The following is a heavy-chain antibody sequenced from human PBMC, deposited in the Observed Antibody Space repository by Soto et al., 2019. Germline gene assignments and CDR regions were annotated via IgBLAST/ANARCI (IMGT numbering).Heavy chain of an antibody. CDR1: GGSISSGGYY. Sequence: QVQLQESGPGLVKPSQTLSLTCTVSGGSISSGGYYCNWIRQLPGKGLEWIGYIYYSGNTHYNPSLKSRVTISVDTSKNQCSLKLASVTAADTAVYYCARTHGDYVALLSYWGQGTLVTVSS. J-gene: IGHJ4*02. V-gene: IGHV4-31*03. D-gene: IGHD4-17*01. CDR3: ARTHGDYVALLSY. CDR2: IYYSGNT.